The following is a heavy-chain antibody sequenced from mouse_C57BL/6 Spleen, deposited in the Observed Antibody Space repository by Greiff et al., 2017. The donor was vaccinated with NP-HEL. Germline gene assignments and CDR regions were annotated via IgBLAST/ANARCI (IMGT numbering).Heavy chain of an antibody. J-gene: IGHJ4*01. V-gene: IGHV1-50*01. Sequence: QVQLQQPGAELVKPGASVKLSCKASGYTFTSYWMQWVNQRPGQGLEWIGEIDPSDSYTNYNQKFKGKATLTVDTSSSTAYMQLSSLTSEDSAVYYCARHYSNTWGAMDYWGQGTSVTVSS. CDR2: IDPSDSYT. CDR3: ARHYSNTWGAMDY. CDR1: GYTFTSYW. D-gene: IGHD2-5*01.